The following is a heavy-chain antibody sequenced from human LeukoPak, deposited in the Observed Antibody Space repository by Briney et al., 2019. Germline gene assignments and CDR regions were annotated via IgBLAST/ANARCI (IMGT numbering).Heavy chain of an antibody. Sequence: GASVKVSCKASGYTFTSYGISWVRQAPGQGLEWMGWINPNSGGTNYAQKFQGRVTMTRDTSISTAYMELSRLRSDDTAVYYCARSVVVPAAILNYWGQGTLVTVSS. D-gene: IGHD2-2*02. CDR1: GYTFTSYG. CDR2: INPNSGGT. J-gene: IGHJ4*02. CDR3: ARSVVVPAAILNY. V-gene: IGHV1-2*02.